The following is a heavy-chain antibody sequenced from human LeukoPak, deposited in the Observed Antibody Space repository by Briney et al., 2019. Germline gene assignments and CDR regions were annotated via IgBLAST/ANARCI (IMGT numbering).Heavy chain of an antibody. CDR1: GYTLTELS. CDR3: ARLPWETSRPPEPDY. J-gene: IGHJ4*02. D-gene: IGHD1-14*01. V-gene: IGHV1-24*01. CDR2: FDPEDGET. Sequence: GASVKVSCKVSGYTLTELSMHWVRQAPGKGLEWMGGFDPEDGETIYAQKFQGRVTMTRDTSTSTVYMELRSLRSEDTAVYYCARLPWETSRPPEPDYWGQGTLVTVSS.